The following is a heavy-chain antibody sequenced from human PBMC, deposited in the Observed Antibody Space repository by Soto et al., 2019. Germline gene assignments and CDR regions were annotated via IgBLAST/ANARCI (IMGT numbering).Heavy chain of an antibody. Sequence: PGESLKISCQGSGYTFTKSWIAWVRQMPGEGLEWVGIIYPGDSDTRYSPSFQGQVTISADKSINTVYLQWSSLKASDTAMYYCARRGGFGRMYYFDFWGQGTLVTVSS. CDR3: ARRGGFGRMYYFDF. CDR2: IYPGDSDT. CDR1: GYTFTKSW. V-gene: IGHV5-51*01. J-gene: IGHJ4*01. D-gene: IGHD3-10*01.